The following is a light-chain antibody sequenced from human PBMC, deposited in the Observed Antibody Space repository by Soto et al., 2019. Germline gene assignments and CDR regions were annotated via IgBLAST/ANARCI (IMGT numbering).Light chain of an antibody. J-gene: IGKJ4*01. V-gene: IGKV2-30*01. CDR2: QVS. Sequence: DVVLTQSPLSLPVTLGQPASISCRSSQSLLYSDGNTYLSWFQQRPGQSPRRLIYQVSNRDSGVPDRFSGSGSGADFTLTISRVEAEDFGVYYCMQDTHWPLTCGGGTKVETK. CDR1: QSLLYSDGNTY. CDR3: MQDTHWPLT.